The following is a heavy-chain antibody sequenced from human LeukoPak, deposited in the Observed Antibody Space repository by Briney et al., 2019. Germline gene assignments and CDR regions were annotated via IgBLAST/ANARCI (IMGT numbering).Heavy chain of an antibody. Sequence: SETLSLTCTVSGGLISNYYWSWIRQPPGKGLEWIGYIFTSGNTNYNPSLKSRVTMSVDTSKNQFSLNLTSLTAADTAVYYCARHVREGYSYVYHYYMDVWGKGTTVTVSS. CDR2: IFTSGNT. D-gene: IGHD5-18*01. J-gene: IGHJ6*03. CDR1: GGLISNYY. V-gene: IGHV4-4*09. CDR3: ARHVREGYSYVYHYYMDV.